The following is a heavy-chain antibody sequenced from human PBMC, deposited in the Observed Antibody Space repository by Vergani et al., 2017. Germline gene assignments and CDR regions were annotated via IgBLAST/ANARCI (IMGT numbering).Heavy chain of an antibody. D-gene: IGHD2-15*01. Sequence: QLQLQESGPGLVKPSETLSLTCTVSGRSISSSSYYWGWIRQPPGKGLEWIGSIYYSGSTYYNPSLKSRVTISVDTSKSQFSLKLNSVTVADTAVYYCARSRPYCTSGSCPAIWGQGTLVTVSS. CDR3: ARSRPYCTSGSCPAI. V-gene: IGHV4-39*07. J-gene: IGHJ4*02. CDR2: IYYSGST. CDR1: GRSISSSSYY.